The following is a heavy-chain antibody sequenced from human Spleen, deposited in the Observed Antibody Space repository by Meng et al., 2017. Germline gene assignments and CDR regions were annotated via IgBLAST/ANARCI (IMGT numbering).Heavy chain of an antibody. CDR1: SYTFPDYW. D-gene: IGHD6-13*01. Sequence: ASLLISCQASSYTFPDYWLHWLRRAPAQGIVGMGPLNTKSGDTHYAQRFQGRVTMTGDTSISTAYMQLSGLRSDDTAMYYCARDEDISAAGKLFGDYWGQGTLVTVSS. CDR2: LNTKSGDT. J-gene: IGHJ4*02. V-gene: IGHV1-2*06. CDR3: ARDEDISAAGKLFGDY.